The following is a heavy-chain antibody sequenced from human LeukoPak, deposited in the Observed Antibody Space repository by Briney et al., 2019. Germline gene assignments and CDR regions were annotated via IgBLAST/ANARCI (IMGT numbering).Heavy chain of an antibody. CDR1: GFTFSTYN. CDR2: IRSKAYGGTT. J-gene: IGHJ4*02. Sequence: GGSLRLSCAASGFTFSTYNMNWVRQAPGKGLEWVGFIRSKAYGGTTEYAASVKGRFTISRDDSKSIAYLQMNSLKTEDTAVYYCTRARRYGGNSGGLAYWGQGTLVTVSS. V-gene: IGHV3-49*04. D-gene: IGHD4-23*01. CDR3: TRARRYGGNSGGLAY.